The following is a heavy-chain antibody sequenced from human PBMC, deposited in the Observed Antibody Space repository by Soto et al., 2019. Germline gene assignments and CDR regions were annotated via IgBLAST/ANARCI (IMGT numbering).Heavy chain of an antibody. V-gene: IGHV3-48*01. J-gene: IGHJ5*02. CDR2: ISSSSSTI. Sequence: GGSLRLSCAASGFTFSSYSMNWVRQAPGKGLEWVSYISSSSSTIYYADSVKGRFTISRDNAKNSLYLQMNSLRAEDTAVYYCARDDRYYGSGSISNNWFDPWGQGTLVTVSS. D-gene: IGHD3-10*01. CDR3: ARDDRYYGSGSISNNWFDP. CDR1: GFTFSSYS.